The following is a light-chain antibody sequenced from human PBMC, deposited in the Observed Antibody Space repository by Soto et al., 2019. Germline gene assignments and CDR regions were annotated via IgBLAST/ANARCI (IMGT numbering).Light chain of an antibody. J-gene: IGKJ5*01. CDR1: QSVHTF. Sequence: DIVLTQSPGTLSLSQGEGASLSCRASQSVHTFLAGYQQKPGQAPRLLIYGASTRATGVPARFSGSGSGTDFTLTISGLEPEDFAVYYCHQRSNWPPDTFGQGTRLEI. CDR3: HQRSNWPPDT. V-gene: IGKV3-11*01. CDR2: GAS.